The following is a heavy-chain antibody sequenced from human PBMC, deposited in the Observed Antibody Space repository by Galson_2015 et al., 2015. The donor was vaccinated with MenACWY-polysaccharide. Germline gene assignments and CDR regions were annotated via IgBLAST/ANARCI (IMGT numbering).Heavy chain of an antibody. D-gene: IGHD6-13*01. J-gene: IGHJ4*02. CDR3: AAVGGRNSSNWYLDY. V-gene: IGHV1-58*01. CDR1: GFTFTSSA. CDR2: IVVGSGNT. Sequence: SVKVSCKASGFTFTSSAVQWVRQARGQRLEWIGWIVVGSGNTNYAQKFQERVTITRDMSTSTGYMELSSLRSEESAVYYCAAVGGRNSSNWYLDYWGQGTLVTVSS.